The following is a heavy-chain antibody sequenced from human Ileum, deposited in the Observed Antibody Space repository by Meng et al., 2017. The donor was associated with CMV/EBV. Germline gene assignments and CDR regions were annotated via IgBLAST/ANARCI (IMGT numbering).Heavy chain of an antibody. CDR3: GKDKGYCSSSSCPGRQYYYYGMDV. J-gene: IGHJ6*02. D-gene: IGHD2-2*01. CDR1: GFIFDDYA. CDR2: ISWDGATT. V-gene: IGHV3-43D*03. Sequence: GESLKISCAISGFIFDDYAMHWVRQAPGKGLEWVSLISWDGATTYYADSVKGRFVISRDNSKKSVYLQMNNLRAEDSALYYCGKDKGYCSSSSCPGRQYYYYGMDVWGQGTMVTVSS.